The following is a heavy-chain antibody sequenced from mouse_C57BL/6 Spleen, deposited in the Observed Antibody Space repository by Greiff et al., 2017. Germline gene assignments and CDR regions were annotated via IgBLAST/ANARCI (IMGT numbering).Heavy chain of an antibody. CDR2: INPNNGGT. CDR3: ATDDEGAWFAY. CDR1: GYTFTDYN. V-gene: IGHV1-22*01. J-gene: IGHJ3*01. Sequence: EVQLVESGPELVKPGASVKMSCKASGYTFTDYNMHWVKQSHGKSLEWIGYINPNNGGTSYNQKFKGKATLTVNKSSSTAYMELRSLTSEDSAVYYCATDDEGAWFAYWGQGTLVTVSA. D-gene: IGHD2-12*01.